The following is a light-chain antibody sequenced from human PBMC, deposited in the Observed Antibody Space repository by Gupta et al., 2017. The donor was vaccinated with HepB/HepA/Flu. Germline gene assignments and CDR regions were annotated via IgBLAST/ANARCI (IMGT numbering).Light chain of an antibody. CDR3: SSYTSSSTWV. CDR2: DVS. J-gene: IGLJ1*01. Sequence: QSALTQPASVSGSPGQSITISCTGTGSDVGGYNYVSWYQQHPGKAPKLMIYDVSNRPSGVSNRFSGSKSGNTASLTISGLQAEDEADYYCSSYTSSSTWVFGTGTKVTIL. V-gene: IGLV2-14*03. CDR1: GSDVGGYNY.